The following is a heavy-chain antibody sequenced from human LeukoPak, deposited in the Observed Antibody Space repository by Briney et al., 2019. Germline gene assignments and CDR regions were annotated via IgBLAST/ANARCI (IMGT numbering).Heavy chain of an antibody. CDR1: GFTFSSYE. CDR2: ISYDGSNK. J-gene: IGHJ4*02. D-gene: IGHD2-2*02. V-gene: IGHV3-30*18. CDR3: AKALLYLSYISPSDY. Sequence: GGSLRLSCVASGFTFSSYEMNWVRQAPGKGLEWVAVISYDGSNKYYADSVKGRFTISRDNSNNTLYLQMNSLRPEDTAVYYCAKALLYLSYISPSDYWGQGTLVTVSS.